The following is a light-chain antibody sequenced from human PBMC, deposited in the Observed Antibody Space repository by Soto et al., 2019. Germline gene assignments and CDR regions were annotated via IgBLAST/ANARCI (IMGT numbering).Light chain of an antibody. CDR3: QQYNDWPYT. CDR2: AAS. J-gene: IGKJ2*01. CDR1: QSVSSN. V-gene: IGKV3-15*01. Sequence: EIVMTQSPATLSVSPGERATLSCRASQSVSSNLAWYQQKPGQAPRLLIYAASTRATGIPARFSGSGSGTEFTLTISSLQSEDFALYFCQQYNDWPYTFGQGTQLEIK.